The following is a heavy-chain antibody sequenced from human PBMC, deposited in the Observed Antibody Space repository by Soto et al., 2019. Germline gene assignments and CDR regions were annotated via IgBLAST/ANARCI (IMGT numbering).Heavy chain of an antibody. Sequence: ASVKVSCKASGYTFSNFGISWVRQAPGGGLEWMGWISPNSEKTKIAQRFQGRVTMTTDISTSTSYLELRGLTSDDTAVYYCTKDAKFDHIYTGYFVNDLWG. CDR1: GYTFSNFG. D-gene: IGHD3-9*01. V-gene: IGHV1-18*01. CDR3: TKDAKFDHIYTGYFVNDL. J-gene: IGHJ5*02. CDR2: ISPNSEKT.